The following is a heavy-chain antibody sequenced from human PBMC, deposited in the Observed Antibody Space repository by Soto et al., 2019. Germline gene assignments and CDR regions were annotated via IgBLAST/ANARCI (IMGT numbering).Heavy chain of an antibody. J-gene: IGHJ5*02. D-gene: IGHD3-10*01. V-gene: IGHV4-31*03. CDR1: GGSISSGGYY. CDR2: IYYSGST. Sequence: SETLSLTCTVSGGSISSGGYYWSWIRQHPGKGLEWIGYIYYSGSTYYNPSLKSRVTISVDTSKNQFSLKLSSVTAADTAVYYCAGWVRGVNNWFDPWGQGTLGTSPQ. CDR3: AGWVRGVNNWFDP.